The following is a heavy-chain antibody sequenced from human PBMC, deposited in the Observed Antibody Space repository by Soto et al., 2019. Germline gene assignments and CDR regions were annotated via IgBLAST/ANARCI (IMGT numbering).Heavy chain of an antibody. CDR1: GFTFSSYG. D-gene: IGHD3-16*02. J-gene: IGHJ6*03. CDR3: ARKGMITFGGVIVRDYYYYMDV. Sequence: QVQLVESGGGVVQPGRSLRLSCAASGFTFSSYGMHWVRQAPGKGLEWVAVIWYDGSNKYYADSVKGRFTISRDNSKNTLYLQMNSLRAEDTAVYYCARKGMITFGGVIVRDYYYYMDVWGKGTTVTVSS. V-gene: IGHV3-33*01. CDR2: IWYDGSNK.